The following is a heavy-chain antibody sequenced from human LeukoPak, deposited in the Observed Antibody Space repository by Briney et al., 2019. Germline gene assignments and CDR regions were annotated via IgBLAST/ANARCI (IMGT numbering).Heavy chain of an antibody. CDR1: GGSISSYY. J-gene: IGHJ6*02. V-gene: IGHV4-59*01. CDR2: IYYSGST. Sequence: SETLSLTCTGSGGSISSYYWSWIRQPPGKGLEWIGYIYYSGSTNYNPSLKSRVTISVDTSKNQCALKLSSVTAADTAVYYCARAPGYYDILTGYSYSYYYGMDVWGQGTTVTVSS. D-gene: IGHD3-9*01. CDR3: ARAPGYYDILTGYSYSYYYGMDV.